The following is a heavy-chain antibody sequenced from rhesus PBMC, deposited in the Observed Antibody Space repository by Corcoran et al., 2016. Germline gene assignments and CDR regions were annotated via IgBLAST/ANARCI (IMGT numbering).Heavy chain of an antibody. CDR2: IYGKRASN. CDR1: GGSISGYYY. CDR3: ARDIAHEGDTMFGAP. D-gene: IGHD3-3*01. J-gene: IGHJ5-2*02. V-gene: IGHV4-73*01. Sequence: QVKLQQGGEGLVKPSETLSLTCAVYGGSISGYYYWSWLRQPHGKGLEWIGYIYGKRASNNYNPALKHRVNISKDTSQNQFSLKRSSVAAADKTVDYCARDIAHEGDTMFGAPRGRGVLVTVSS.